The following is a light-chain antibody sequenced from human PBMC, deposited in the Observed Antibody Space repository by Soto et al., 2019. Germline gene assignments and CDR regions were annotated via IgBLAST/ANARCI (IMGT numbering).Light chain of an antibody. V-gene: IGKV3-20*01. CDR2: AAS. J-gene: IGKJ2*01. CDR3: QQYHSSPYT. Sequence: EIVLTQSPGTLSLSPGGRVTLSCRASQSVTSRHLAWYQQKPGQAPRLLIFAASGRPPTIPSRFSGSGSGTDFTLTISRLEAEDFAVYFCQQYHSSPYTFGQGTKVDIK. CDR1: QSVTSRH.